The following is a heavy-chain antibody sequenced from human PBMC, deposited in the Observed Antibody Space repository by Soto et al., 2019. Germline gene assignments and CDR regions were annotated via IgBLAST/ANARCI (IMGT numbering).Heavy chain of an antibody. J-gene: IGHJ3*01. V-gene: IGHV5-10-1*01. D-gene: IGHD2-2*01. CDR3: ARLHGASPDALDF. Sequence: GESQKISCKGSGYNFNTFWISWLRQMPGKGLEWMGRIDPSDSYGDYSPSFKGHVSISSDKSVTTAYLTWSSLKASDTAIYYCARLHGASPDALDFWGQGTMVTVSS. CDR1: GYNFNTFW. CDR2: IDPSDSYG.